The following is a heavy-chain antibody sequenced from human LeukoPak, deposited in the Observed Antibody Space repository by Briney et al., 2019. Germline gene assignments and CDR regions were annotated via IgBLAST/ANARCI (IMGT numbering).Heavy chain of an antibody. V-gene: IGHV3-13*01. CDR2: IAPSGDT. J-gene: IGHJ3*02. CDR3: VREGGAVSGTGAFDI. CDR1: GFTLSSYD. Sequence: GGSLRLSCAASGFTLSSYDMHWVRQVTGEGLEWVSYIAPSGDTYYPDSVKGRFTISRENGKNSLSLPMNGLRAGDTAVYYCVREGGAVSGTGAFDIWGQGTLVTVSS. D-gene: IGHD6-19*01.